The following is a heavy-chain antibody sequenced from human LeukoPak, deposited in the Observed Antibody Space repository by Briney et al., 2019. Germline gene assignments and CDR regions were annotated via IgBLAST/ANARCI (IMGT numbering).Heavy chain of an antibody. D-gene: IGHD3-22*01. CDR3: ARGHHYYDSSAYYY. CDR2: IYSSGST. Sequence: PGGSLRLSCAASGFTVSGNYMSWVRQAPGKGLEWVSVIYSSGSTYYADSVKGRFTISRDNSKNTLYLQMNSLRAEDTAVYYCARGHHYYDSSAYYYWGQGTLVTVSS. J-gene: IGHJ4*02. V-gene: IGHV3-53*01. CDR1: GFTVSGNY.